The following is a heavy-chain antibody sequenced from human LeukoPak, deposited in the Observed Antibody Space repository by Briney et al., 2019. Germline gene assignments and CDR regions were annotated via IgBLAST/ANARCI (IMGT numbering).Heavy chain of an antibody. D-gene: IGHD3-3*01. CDR3: ARASGVLRFLLNAFDI. CDR2: ISSSSSYI. CDR1: GFTFSSYS. Sequence: PGGSLRLSCAASGFTFSSYSMNWVRQAPGKGLEWVSSISSSSSYIYYADSVKGRFTISRDNAKNSLYLQMNSLRAEDTAVYYCARASGVLRFLLNAFDIWGQGTMVTVSS. J-gene: IGHJ3*02. V-gene: IGHV3-21*01.